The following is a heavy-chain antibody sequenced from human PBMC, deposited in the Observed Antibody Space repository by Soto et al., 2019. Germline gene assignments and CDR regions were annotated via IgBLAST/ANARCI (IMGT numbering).Heavy chain of an antibody. V-gene: IGHV3-7*01. CDR3: ARALYGDYVGDYYSYGMDV. Sequence: EVELGESGGGLVQPGGSLRLSCASSGFTLSSYWLSWVSQAPGKGLEWVANIKQDGSEKYYVDSVKGRFTISRDNAKNSLYLQMNSLRAEDTAVYYCARALYGDYVGDYYSYGMDVWGQGTTVTVSS. J-gene: IGHJ6*02. CDR1: GFTLSSYW. D-gene: IGHD4-17*01. CDR2: IKQDGSEK.